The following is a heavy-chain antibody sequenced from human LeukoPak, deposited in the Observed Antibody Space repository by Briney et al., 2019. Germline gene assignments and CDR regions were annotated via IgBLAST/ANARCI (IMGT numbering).Heavy chain of an antibody. CDR3: ATTPALAVAGTLDPKE. V-gene: IGHV4-4*09. J-gene: IGHJ4*02. CDR1: GGTISRYY. Sequence: SETLSLTCTVSGGTISRYYWSWIRQSPGGGLEWIGYIYSSGSTNSNPSLKSRVSISVDMSKNQFSLKLSSVTAADTAVYYCATTPALAVAGTLDPKEWGQGTLVTVSS. CDR2: IYSSGST. D-gene: IGHD6-19*01.